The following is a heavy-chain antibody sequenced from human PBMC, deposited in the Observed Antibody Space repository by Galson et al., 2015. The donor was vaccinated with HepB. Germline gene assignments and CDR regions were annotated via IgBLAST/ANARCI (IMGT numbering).Heavy chain of an antibody. V-gene: IGHV4-4*07. CDR3: ARDPSGAGVFDY. CDR2: ISRSGTT. D-gene: IGHD6-19*01. CDR1: GGSITRYY. J-gene: IGHJ4*02. Sequence: ETLSLTCTVSGGSITRYYWSWIRQAAVKGLEWIGRISRSGTTNYNPSLKSRVTMSIDTSKNQFSLMLSSVTAADTAVYYCARDPSGAGVFDYWGQGTLVTVSS.